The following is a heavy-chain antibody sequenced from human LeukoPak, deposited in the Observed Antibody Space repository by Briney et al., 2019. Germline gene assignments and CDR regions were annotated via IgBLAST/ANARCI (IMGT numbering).Heavy chain of an antibody. J-gene: IGHJ6*02. CDR2: MNPNSGNT. CDR3: ARAGTSYYGMDV. D-gene: IGHD3-10*01. CDR1: GYTFTSYD. Sequence: ASVKVSCKASGYTFTSYDINWVRQATGQGLEWMGWMNPNSGNTGYAQKFQGRVTMTRNTSISTAYMELSSLRSEDTAVYYCARAGTSYYGMDVSGQGTTVTVSS. V-gene: IGHV1-8*01.